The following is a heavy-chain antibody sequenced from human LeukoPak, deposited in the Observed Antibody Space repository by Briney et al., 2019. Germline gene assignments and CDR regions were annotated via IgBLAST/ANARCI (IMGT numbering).Heavy chain of an antibody. D-gene: IGHD3-10*01. Sequence: ASVKVSCKASGYTFTSYAMHWVRQAHGQRLEWMGWINAGNGNTKYSQKFQGRVTITRDTSASTAYMELSSLRSEDTAVYYCARGAGEVWFGELFPLDYWGQGTLVTVSS. CDR3: ARGAGEVWFGELFPLDY. J-gene: IGHJ4*02. V-gene: IGHV1-3*01. CDR2: INAGNGNT. CDR1: GYTFTSYA.